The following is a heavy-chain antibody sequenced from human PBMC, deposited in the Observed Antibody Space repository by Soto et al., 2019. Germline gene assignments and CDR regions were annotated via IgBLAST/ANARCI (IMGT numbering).Heavy chain of an antibody. V-gene: IGHV1-69*01. J-gene: IGHJ6*02. CDR2: IIPIFGTA. D-gene: IGHD6-19*01. CDR1: RVAFSKFI. CDR3: AKVRYSSPMGYYYGMDG. Sequence: QAQLEQSGGEVKKPGSSVKVSCKASRVAFSKFIVTWVRQAPGLGLEWVGGIIPIFGTANDAQKFQGRVTTTADESTSTSSREVNNLRSEDTAVYYCAKVRYSSPMGYYYGMDGWGQGTTVTVYS.